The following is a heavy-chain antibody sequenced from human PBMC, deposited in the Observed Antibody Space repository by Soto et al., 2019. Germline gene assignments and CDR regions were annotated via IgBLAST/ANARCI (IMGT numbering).Heavy chain of an antibody. D-gene: IGHD3-10*01. CDR3: ARGRASGSYYLLDF. CDR1: GDTFTTYD. CDR2: INPNSGNT. Sequence: ASVKVSCKASGDTFTTYDMNWVRQATGHGLEWMRWINPNSGNTGYAQRFQGRVTKNRDTAIKPEYMEVSSLRSDDSAVSSCARGRASGSYYLLDFWGQGTLVTVSS. J-gene: IGHJ4*02. V-gene: IGHV1-8*01.